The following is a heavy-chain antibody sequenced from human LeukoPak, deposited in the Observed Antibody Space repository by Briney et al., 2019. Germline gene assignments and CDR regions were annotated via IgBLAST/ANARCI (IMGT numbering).Heavy chain of an antibody. CDR2: INSDGGNT. D-gene: IGHD6-13*01. CDR3: AREAYSNYAYDM. CDR1: GFTFSTYW. V-gene: IGHV3-74*01. Sequence: PGGSLRLSCAASGFTFSTYWIHWVRQAPGKGLVWVSRINSDGGNTVYADSAKGRFTISRDNVKNTVYLRMNSLRAEDTAVFYCAREAYSNYAYDMWGQGTMVIVSS. J-gene: IGHJ3*02.